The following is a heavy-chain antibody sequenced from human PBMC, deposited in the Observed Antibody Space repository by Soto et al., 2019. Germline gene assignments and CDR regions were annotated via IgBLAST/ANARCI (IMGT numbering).Heavy chain of an antibody. J-gene: IGHJ4*02. CDR3: ARGPLVVLNYFES. CDR1: GYTFTSHD. Sequence: ASVKVSCKASGYTFTSHDINWVRQATGQGLEWMGWMNPNSGNTGYAQNFQGRVTMTRNTSISTAYMELSSLRSEDTAVYFCARGPLVVLNYFESWGQGTLVTVSS. CDR2: MNPNSGNT. V-gene: IGHV1-8*01.